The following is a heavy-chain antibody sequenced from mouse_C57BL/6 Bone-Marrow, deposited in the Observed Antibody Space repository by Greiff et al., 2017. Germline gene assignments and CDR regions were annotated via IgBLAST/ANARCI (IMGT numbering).Heavy chain of an antibody. Sequence: DVQLQVSGGGLVQPGGSLSLSCAASGFTFTDYYMSWVRQPPGKALEWLGFIRNKANGYTTEYSASVKGRFTISRDNSQSILYLQMNALRAEDSATYYCARYTPYYFDYWGQGTTLTVSS. J-gene: IGHJ2*01. CDR1: GFTFTDYY. V-gene: IGHV7-3*01. CDR3: ARYTPYYFDY. CDR2: IRNKANGYTT.